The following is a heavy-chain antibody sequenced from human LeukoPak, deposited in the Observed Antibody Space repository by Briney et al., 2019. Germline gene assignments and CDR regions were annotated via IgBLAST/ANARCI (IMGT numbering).Heavy chain of an antibody. CDR2: INHSGST. Sequence: SETLSLTCAVYGGSFSGYYWSWIRQPPGKGLEWIGEINHSGSTNYNPSLKSRVTISVDTSKNQFPLKLSSVTAADTAVYYCARDRWFDPWGQGTLVTVSS. CDR3: ARDRWFDP. J-gene: IGHJ5*02. V-gene: IGHV4-34*01. CDR1: GGSFSGYY.